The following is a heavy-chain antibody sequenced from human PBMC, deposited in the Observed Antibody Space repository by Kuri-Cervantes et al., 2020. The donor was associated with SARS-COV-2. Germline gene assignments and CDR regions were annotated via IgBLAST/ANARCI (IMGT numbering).Heavy chain of an antibody. J-gene: IGHJ6*02. CDR3: TTDLPNPTYPRYYYYYYGMDV. Sequence: LSLTCAASGFTFSNAWMSWVRQAPGKGLEWVGRIKSKTDGGTTDYAAPVKGRFTISRDDSKNTLYLRMNSLKTEDTAVYYCTTDLPNPTYPRYYYYYYGMDVWGQGTTVTVSS. V-gene: IGHV3-15*01. CDR2: IKSKTDGGTT. D-gene: IGHD2-2*02. CDR1: GFTFSNAW.